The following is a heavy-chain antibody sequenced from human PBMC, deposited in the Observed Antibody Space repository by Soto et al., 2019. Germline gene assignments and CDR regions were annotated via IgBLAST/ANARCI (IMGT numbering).Heavy chain of an antibody. CDR2: INHSGST. Sequence: SETLSLTCAVYGGSFSDYYLSWIRQPPGKGLEWIGEINHSGSTNYNPSLKSRVTTSVDTSTNQFSLKLTSVTAADTAVYYCARAGYNWNDGTFDYWGQGTLVTVSS. CDR3: ARAGYNWNDGTFDY. J-gene: IGHJ4*02. V-gene: IGHV4-34*01. D-gene: IGHD1-1*01. CDR1: GGSFSDYY.